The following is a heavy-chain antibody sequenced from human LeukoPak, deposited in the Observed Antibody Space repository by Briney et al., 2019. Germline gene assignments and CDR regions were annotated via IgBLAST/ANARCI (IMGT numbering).Heavy chain of an antibody. CDR3: ARGLSPDYGDGGWFDP. CDR1: GGSISSYY. Sequence: SETLSLTCTVSGGSISSYYWSWIRQPPGKGLEWIGYIYYSGSTNYNPSLKSRVTISVDTSKNQFSLKLSSVTAADTAVYYCARGLSPDYGDGGWFDPWGQGTLVTVSS. V-gene: IGHV4-59*01. D-gene: IGHD4-17*01. J-gene: IGHJ5*02. CDR2: IYYSGST.